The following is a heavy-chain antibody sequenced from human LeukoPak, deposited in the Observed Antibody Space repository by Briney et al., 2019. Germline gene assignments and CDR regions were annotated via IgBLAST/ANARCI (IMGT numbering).Heavy chain of an antibody. J-gene: IGHJ4*02. CDR2: INHSGST. Sequence: SETLSLTCAVYGGSFSGYYWSWIRQPPGKGLEWIGEINHSGSTNYNPSLKSRVTISVDTSKNQFSLKLSSVTAADTAVYYCAREIAVAGTSFWDYWGQGTLVTVFS. CDR3: AREIAVAGTSFWDY. V-gene: IGHV4-34*01. D-gene: IGHD6-19*01. CDR1: GGSFSGYY.